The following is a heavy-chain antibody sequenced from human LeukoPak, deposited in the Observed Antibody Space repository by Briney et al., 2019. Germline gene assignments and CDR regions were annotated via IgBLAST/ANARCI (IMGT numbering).Heavy chain of an antibody. CDR3: AIQKADLITMIRGIIAY. CDR1: GFTFSSYW. CDR2: IKQDGSEK. Sequence: GGSLRLSCAATGFTFSSYWMTWVRQAPGKGLEWVANIKQDGSEKYYVDSVKGRFTISRDNAKNSLYLQMHSLRAEDTAVYYCAIQKADLITMIRGIIAYWGQGTLVTVSS. J-gene: IGHJ4*02. D-gene: IGHD3-10*01. V-gene: IGHV3-7*01.